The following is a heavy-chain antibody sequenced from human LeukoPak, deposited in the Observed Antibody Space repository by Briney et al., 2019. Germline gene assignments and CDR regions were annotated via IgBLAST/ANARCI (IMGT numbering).Heavy chain of an antibody. V-gene: IGHV4-59*12. CDR2: IYYRGST. CDR1: GGSISSYY. D-gene: IGHD3-9*01. CDR3: ARAEGYDILTGPDNWFDP. Sequence: SETLSLTCTVSGGSISSYYWSWIRQPPGKGLEWIGYIYYRGSTNYNPSLKSRVTMSVDTSKNQFSLKLSSVTAADTAVYYCARAEGYDILTGPDNWFDPWGQGTLVTVSS. J-gene: IGHJ5*02.